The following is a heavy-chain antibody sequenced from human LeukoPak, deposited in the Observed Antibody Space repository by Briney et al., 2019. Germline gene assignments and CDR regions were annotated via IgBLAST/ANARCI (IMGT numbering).Heavy chain of an antibody. CDR1: GFTFSSFE. CDR2: IQIDGITI. CDR3: VRSDRETFAFDV. Sequence: PGGSLRLSCATSGFTFSSFEMNWVRQAPGKGLEWVSYIQIDGITIHYADAVKGRVTISRDNAEKSLYPQLNNLRVEDTAVYYCVRSDRETFAFDVWGQGALVTVSS. J-gene: IGHJ3*01. D-gene: IGHD2/OR15-2a*01. V-gene: IGHV3-48*03.